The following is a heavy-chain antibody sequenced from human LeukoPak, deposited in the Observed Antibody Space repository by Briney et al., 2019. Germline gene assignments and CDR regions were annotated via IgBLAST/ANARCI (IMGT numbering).Heavy chain of an antibody. J-gene: IGHJ4*02. CDR1: GFTFTTYS. D-gene: IGHD2-15*01. CDR2: IREDGSYI. Sequence: PRGSLRLSCAASGFTFTTYSMTWVRQAPGRGLEWEARIREDGSYIHYVDYVKGRFTISRDNAKNSLYLQMNSLRAEDTAVYYCAREWWYLDYWGQGTLVTVSS. CDR3: AREWWYLDY. V-gene: IGHV3-7*05.